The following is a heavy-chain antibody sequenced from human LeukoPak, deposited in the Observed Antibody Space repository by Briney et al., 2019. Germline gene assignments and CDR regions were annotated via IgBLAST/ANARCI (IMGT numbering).Heavy chain of an antibody. D-gene: IGHD6-13*01. V-gene: IGHV3-43*01. CDR1: GFTFDDYT. CDR3: ARESKMAAPLDY. CDR2: ISWDGGST. Sequence: GGSLRLSCAASGFTFDDYTMHWVRQAPGKGLEWVSLISWDGGSTYFADSVKGRFTISRDNAKNSLYLQMNSLRAEDTAVYYCARESKMAAPLDYWGQGTLVTVSS. J-gene: IGHJ4*02.